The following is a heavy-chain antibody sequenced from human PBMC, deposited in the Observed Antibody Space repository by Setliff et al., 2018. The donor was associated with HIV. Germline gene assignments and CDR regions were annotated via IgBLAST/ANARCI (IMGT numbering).Heavy chain of an antibody. CDR1: GFTFNYAW. Sequence: PGGSLRLSCAASGFTFNYAWMGWVRQAPGKGLEWVSYISSDSRTAFHADSIKGRFYISRDNAKNSLFLEMNSLRDEDTAIYYCVKTYRTWSTPEYYFDFWGQGTLVTVSS. D-gene: IGHD4-4*01. CDR3: VKTYRTWSTPEYYFDF. J-gene: IGHJ4*02. V-gene: IGHV3-48*02. CDR2: ISSDSRTA.